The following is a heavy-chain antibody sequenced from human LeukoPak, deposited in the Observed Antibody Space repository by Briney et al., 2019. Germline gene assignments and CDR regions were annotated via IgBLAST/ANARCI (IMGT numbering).Heavy chain of an antibody. CDR2: IIPIFGTA. CDR3: ARDKSAAAGPTDLYYFDY. Sequence: SVKVSCKASGGTFSSYAISWVRQAPGQGLEWMGGIIPIFGTANYAQKFQGRVTITADESTSTAYMELSSLRSEDTAVYYCARDKSAAAGPTDLYYFDYWGQGTLVAVSS. CDR1: GGTFSSYA. J-gene: IGHJ4*02. V-gene: IGHV1-69*01. D-gene: IGHD6-13*01.